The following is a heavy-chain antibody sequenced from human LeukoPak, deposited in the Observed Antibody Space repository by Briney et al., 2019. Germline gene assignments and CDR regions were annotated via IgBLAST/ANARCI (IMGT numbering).Heavy chain of an antibody. V-gene: IGHV3-66*01. D-gene: IGHD3-3*01. CDR2: IYSGGST. Sequence: GGSLRLSCAASGFTVSSNYMSWVRQAPGKGLEWVSVIYSGGSTYYADSVKGRFTISRDNSKNTLYLQMNSLRAEDTAVYYCARGRGFWSGYYTRNWFDPWGQGTLVTVSS. CDR1: GFTVSSNY. CDR3: ARGRGFWSGYYTRNWFDP. J-gene: IGHJ5*02.